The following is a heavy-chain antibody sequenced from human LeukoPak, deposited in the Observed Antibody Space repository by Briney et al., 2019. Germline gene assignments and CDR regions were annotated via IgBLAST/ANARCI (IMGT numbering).Heavy chain of an antibody. J-gene: IGHJ5*02. CDR3: ARVYDSTTDNWFDP. CDR2: ISAYNGTT. D-gene: IGHD3-3*01. V-gene: IGHV1-18*01. CDR1: GYTFTSYG. Sequence: ASVKVSCKASGYTFTSYGISWVRQAPGQGLKWMGWISAYNGTTNYAQKLQGRVTMTTDTSTSTAYMELRSLRSDDTAVYYCARVYDSTTDNWFDPWGQGTLVTVSS.